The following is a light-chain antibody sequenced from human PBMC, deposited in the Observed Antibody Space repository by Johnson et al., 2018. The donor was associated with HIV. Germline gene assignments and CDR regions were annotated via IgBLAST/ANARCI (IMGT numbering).Light chain of an antibody. CDR3: GTWDSGLSGGLYL. V-gene: IGLV1-51*01. Sequence: QSVLTQPPSVSAAPGQKVTISCSGSSSNIGNNYVSWYQQLPGTAPKVLIHDNNKRPSGIPDRFSGSKSGTSATLGITGLQTGDEADYYCGTWDSGLSGGLYLFGPGTKVTVL. J-gene: IGLJ1*01. CDR1: SSNIGNNY. CDR2: DNN.